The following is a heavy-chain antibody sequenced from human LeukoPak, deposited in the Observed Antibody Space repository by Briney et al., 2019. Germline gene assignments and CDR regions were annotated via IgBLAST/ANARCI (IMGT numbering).Heavy chain of an antibody. J-gene: IGHJ1*01. D-gene: IGHD2-21*02. Sequence: ASVKVSCKVSGYTLTELSMHWVRQAPGKGPEWMGGFDPEDGETIYAQKFQGRVTMTEDTSTDTAYMELSSLRSEDTAVYYCATSRVTAIPEEYFQHWGQGTLVTVSS. V-gene: IGHV1-24*01. CDR2: FDPEDGET. CDR1: GYTLTELS. CDR3: ATSRVTAIPEEYFQH.